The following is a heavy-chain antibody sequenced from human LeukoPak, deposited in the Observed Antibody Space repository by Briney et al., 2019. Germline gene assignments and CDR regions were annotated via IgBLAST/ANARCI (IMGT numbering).Heavy chain of an antibody. D-gene: IGHD2-15*01. V-gene: IGHV3-7*01. CDR3: ARDRDCGDGGCYPHFAY. CDR2: IRQDGSDK. CDR1: GFTFSSNW. J-gene: IGHJ4*02. Sequence: PGGSLRLSCAASGFTFSSNWMSWVRQAPGKGLEWVANIRQDGSDKYYMDSVKGRFTISRDNAKNSLSLQMNSLRVEDTAVYYCARDRDCGDGGCYPHFAYWGQGVRVTVSS.